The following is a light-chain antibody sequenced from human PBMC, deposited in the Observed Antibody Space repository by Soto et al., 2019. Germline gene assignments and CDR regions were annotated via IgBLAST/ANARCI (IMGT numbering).Light chain of an antibody. CDR1: QSISSY. CDR3: RQTYSTPQT. J-gene: IGKJ1*01. CDR2: GVS. V-gene: IGKV1-39*01. Sequence: DIQMTQSPTSLSASVGDRVTITCRASQSISSYLNWYQQKPGKAPKLLVYGVSSLETGVPSRFSGSGSGTDFTLTISSLQPEDFATYYCRQTYSTPQTFGQGTKVEIK.